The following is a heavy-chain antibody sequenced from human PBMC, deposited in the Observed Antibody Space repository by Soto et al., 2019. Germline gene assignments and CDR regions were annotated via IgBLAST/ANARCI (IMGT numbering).Heavy chain of an antibody. D-gene: IGHD1-26*01. CDR2: IFPSGST. CDR3: AREAGSGRPDWYFNL. CDR1: GGSISSGGYS. J-gene: IGHJ2*01. Sequence: QLQLQESGAGLVKPSQTLSLTCAVSGGSISSGGYSWSWIRQPPGKGLEWIGYIFPSGSTYYNPSLKSRVTISVDTSKNQFSLKMSSVTAADTAVYYCAREAGSGRPDWYFNLWGRGTLVTVSS. V-gene: IGHV4-30-2*01.